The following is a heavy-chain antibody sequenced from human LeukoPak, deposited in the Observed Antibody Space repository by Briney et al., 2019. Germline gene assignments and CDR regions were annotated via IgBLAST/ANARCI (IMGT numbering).Heavy chain of an antibody. CDR3: AKEGVQQLVLSWWFDP. Sequence: LPGGSLRLSCAASGFTFSSYGMHWVRQAPGKGLEWVAVISYDGSNKYYADSVKGRFTISRDNSKNTLYLQMNSLRAEDTAVYYCAKEGVQQLVLSWWFDPWGQGTLVTVSS. J-gene: IGHJ5*02. D-gene: IGHD6-13*01. V-gene: IGHV3-30*18. CDR2: ISYDGSNK. CDR1: GFTFSSYG.